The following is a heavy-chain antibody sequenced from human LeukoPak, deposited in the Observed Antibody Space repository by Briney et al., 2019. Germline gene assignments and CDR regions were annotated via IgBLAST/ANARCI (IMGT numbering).Heavy chain of an antibody. CDR3: ARWPYRLAVRSLPPTHKADY. J-gene: IGHJ4*02. CDR2: INHSGST. V-gene: IGHV4-34*01. D-gene: IGHD6-6*01. CDR1: GGSFSGYY. Sequence: SETLSLTCAVYGGSFSGYYWGWIRQPPGKGLEWIGEINHSGSTNYNPSLKSRVTISVDTSKNQFSLKLSSVTAADTAVYYCARWPYRLAVRSLPPTHKADYWGQGTLVTVSS.